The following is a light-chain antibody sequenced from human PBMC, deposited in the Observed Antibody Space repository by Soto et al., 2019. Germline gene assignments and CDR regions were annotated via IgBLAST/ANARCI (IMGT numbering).Light chain of an antibody. J-gene: IGLJ1*01. CDR1: TGAVTSGYY. V-gene: IGLV7-43*01. Sequence: QAVVTQEPSLTVSPGGTVTLTCASSTGAVTSGYYPNWFQQKPGQAPRALIYNTRNKHSWTPARFSGSLLGGKAALTLSGAQPEDEAEFYCLLYYGGDYVFGTGTKVTVL. CDR2: NTR. CDR3: LLYYGGDYV.